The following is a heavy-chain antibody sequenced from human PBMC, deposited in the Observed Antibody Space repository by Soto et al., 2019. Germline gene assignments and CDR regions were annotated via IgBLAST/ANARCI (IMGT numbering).Heavy chain of an antibody. Sequence: ASVTGSCTASGYTFTSYGISWVRQAPGQGLEWMGWISAYNGNTNYAQKLQGRVTMTTDTSTSTAYMELRSLRSDDTAVYYCARGPRGGNPGYWGQGTLVTVSS. CDR1: GYTFTSYG. V-gene: IGHV1-18*01. D-gene: IGHD2-15*01. CDR3: ARGPRGGNPGY. J-gene: IGHJ4*02. CDR2: ISAYNGNT.